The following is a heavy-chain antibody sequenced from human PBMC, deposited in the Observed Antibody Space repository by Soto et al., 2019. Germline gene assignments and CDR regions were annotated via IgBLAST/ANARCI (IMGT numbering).Heavy chain of an antibody. V-gene: IGHV1-69*13. Sequence: GASVKVSCKASGGTFSSYAISWVRQAPGQGLEWMGGIIPIFGTANYAQKFQGRVTITADESTSTAYMELSSLRSEDTAVYYCAIVPATAIRIFYYGMDVWGQGTKVTVTS. D-gene: IGHD5-18*01. CDR2: IIPIFGTA. CDR1: GGTFSSYA. J-gene: IGHJ6*02. CDR3: AIVPATAIRIFYYGMDV.